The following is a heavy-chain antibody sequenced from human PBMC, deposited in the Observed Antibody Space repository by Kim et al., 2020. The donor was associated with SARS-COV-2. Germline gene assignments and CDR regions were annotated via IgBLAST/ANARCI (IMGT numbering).Heavy chain of an antibody. V-gene: IGHV3-73*01. J-gene: IGHJ3*02. CDR2: IRSKANGFAT. CDR3: AHVPGTTLAFWDAFD. CDR1: GFTFSDSA. Sequence: GGSLRLSCAASGFTFSDSAMHWVRQASGKGLEWVGRIRSKANGFATAYAASVKGRFTISRDDSKNTAYLQMNSLKTEDAAVYYCAHVPGTTLAFWDAFD. D-gene: IGHD1-1*01.